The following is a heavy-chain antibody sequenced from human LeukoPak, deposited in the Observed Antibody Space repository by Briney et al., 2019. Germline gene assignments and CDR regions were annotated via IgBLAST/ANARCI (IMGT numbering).Heavy chain of an antibody. D-gene: IGHD3-22*01. Sequence: SVKVSCKASGGTFSSYAISWVRQAPGQGLEWMGRIIPIFGTANYAQKFQGRVTITTDESTSTAYMELSSLRSEDAAVYYCASGYYDSSGYYYFDYWGQGTLVTVSS. CDR2: IIPIFGTA. V-gene: IGHV1-69*05. CDR1: GGTFSSYA. J-gene: IGHJ4*02. CDR3: ASGYYDSSGYYYFDY.